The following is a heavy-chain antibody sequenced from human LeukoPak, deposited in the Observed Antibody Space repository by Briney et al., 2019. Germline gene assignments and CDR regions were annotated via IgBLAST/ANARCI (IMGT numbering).Heavy chain of an antibody. Sequence: GGSLRLSCAASRFTFSSYAMSWVRQAPGKGLEWVSAISGSGGSTYYADSVKGRFTISRDNSKNTLYLQMNSLKTEDTAVYYCTTPSAIAAAAYEYYFDYWGQGTLVTVSS. CDR3: TTPSAIAAAAYEYYFDY. CDR1: RFTFSSYA. J-gene: IGHJ4*02. D-gene: IGHD6-13*01. CDR2: ISGSGGST. V-gene: IGHV3-23*01.